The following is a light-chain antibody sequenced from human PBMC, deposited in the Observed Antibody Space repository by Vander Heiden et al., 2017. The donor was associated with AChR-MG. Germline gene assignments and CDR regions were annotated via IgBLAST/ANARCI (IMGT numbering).Light chain of an antibody. Sequence: DVVMIQSPLSLPVTLGQPASISCRSSQSLVHSDGNTYLNWFQQRPGQSPRRLIYKVSNRDSGVPDRFSGSGSGTDFTLKISRVEAEDVGVYYCMQGTHWPWTFGQGTKVEIK. V-gene: IGKV2-30*02. CDR1: QSLVHSDGNTY. CDR3: MQGTHWPWT. CDR2: KVS. J-gene: IGKJ1*01.